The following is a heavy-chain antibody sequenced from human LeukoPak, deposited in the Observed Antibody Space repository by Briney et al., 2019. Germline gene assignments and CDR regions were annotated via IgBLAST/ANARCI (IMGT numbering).Heavy chain of an antibody. J-gene: IGHJ4*02. D-gene: IGHD1-1*01. V-gene: IGHV4-39*01. CDR2: IYHSGNT. Sequence: SETLSLTCTVSGGSISSSSYYWGWIRQPPRKGLEWIGSIYHSGNTDYNPSLKSRVIISVDTSKNQFSLRLSSVTAADTAVYYCPRFTENLPERGIDSWGQGTLVTVSS. CDR1: GGSISSSSYY. CDR3: PRFTENLPERGIDS.